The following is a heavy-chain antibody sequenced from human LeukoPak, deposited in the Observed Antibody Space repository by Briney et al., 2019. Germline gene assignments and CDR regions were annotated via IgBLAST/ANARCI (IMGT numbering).Heavy chain of an antibody. CDR2: IYYSGST. Sequence: SETLFLTCTVSGGSISSGDYYWSWIRQPPGKGLERIGYIYYSGSTYYNPSLRSRVTISVDTSKNQFSLKLSSVTAADTAVYYWARARGYSYGPGLDYWGQGTLVIVSS. V-gene: IGHV4-30-4*01. J-gene: IGHJ4*02. CDR3: ARARGYSYGPGLDY. D-gene: IGHD5-18*01. CDR1: GGSISSGDYY.